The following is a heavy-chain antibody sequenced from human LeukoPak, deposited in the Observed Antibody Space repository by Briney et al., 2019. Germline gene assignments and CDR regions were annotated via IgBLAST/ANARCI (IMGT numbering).Heavy chain of an antibody. CDR1: GYTFTSYG. Sequence: GASVKVSCKASGYTFTSYGISWVRQAPGQGLEWMGGIIPIFGTANYAQKFQGRVTITADESTSTAYMELSSLRSEDTAVYYCARARGIQLWLWYWGQGTLVTVSS. D-gene: IGHD5-18*01. CDR2: IIPIFGTA. CDR3: ARARGIQLWLWY. V-gene: IGHV1-69*13. J-gene: IGHJ4*02.